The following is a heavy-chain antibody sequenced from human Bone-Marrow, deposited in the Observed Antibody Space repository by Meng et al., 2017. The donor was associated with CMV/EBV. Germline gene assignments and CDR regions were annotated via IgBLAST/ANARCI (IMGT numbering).Heavy chain of an antibody. CDR2: INPNSGGT. J-gene: IGHJ6*02. CDR3: ARTCSGGSCYSGYVMDV. D-gene: IGHD2-15*01. V-gene: IGHV1-2*02. CDR1: GYTFTGYY. Sequence: ASVKVSCKASGYTFTGYYMHWVRQAPGQGLEWMGWINPNSGGTNYAQKFQGRVTMARDTSISTAYMELSRLRSDDTAVYYCARTCSGGSCYSGYVMDVWGEATTVTLSS.